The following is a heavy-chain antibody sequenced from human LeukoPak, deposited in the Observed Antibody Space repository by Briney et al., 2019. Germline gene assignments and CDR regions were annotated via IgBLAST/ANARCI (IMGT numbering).Heavy chain of an antibody. CDR3: AKGVTNAYYYDSSGYYPDY. D-gene: IGHD3-22*01. Sequence: GGSLRLSCAASGFTFSSYSMSWVRRAPGKGLEWVSYISSSSSTIYYADSVKGRFTISRDNSKNTLYLQMNSLRAEDTAVYYCAKGVTNAYYYDSSGYYPDYWGQGTLVTVSS. J-gene: IGHJ4*02. CDR1: GFTFSSYS. CDR2: ISSSSSTI. V-gene: IGHV3-48*01.